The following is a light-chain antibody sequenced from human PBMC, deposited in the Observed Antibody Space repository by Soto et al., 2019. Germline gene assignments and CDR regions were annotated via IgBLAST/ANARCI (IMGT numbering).Light chain of an antibody. CDR1: QSLEYSDGRTF. Sequence: DVVMTQSPLSLSVTLVQPASISCSSTQSLEYSDGRTFLNWFQQRPGQSPRRLLYKVSNRDSGVPDRFSGSGSGTNFTLKISRVEAEDVGVYFCMQGRYWATFGQGTKLEIK. CDR3: MQGRYWAT. CDR2: KVS. V-gene: IGKV2-30*01. J-gene: IGKJ2*01.